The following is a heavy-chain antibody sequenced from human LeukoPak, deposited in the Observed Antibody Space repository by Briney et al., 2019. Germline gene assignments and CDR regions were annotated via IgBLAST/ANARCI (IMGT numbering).Heavy chain of an antibody. J-gene: IGHJ4*02. V-gene: IGHV1-69*13. Sequence: ASVKVSCKASGGTFSSYAISWVRQAPGQGLEWMGGIIPIFGTANYAQKFQGRVTITADESTSTAYMELSSLRSEDTAVYYCGRNRDGYSHFDYWGQGTLVTVSS. CDR3: GRNRDGYSHFDY. CDR2: IIPIFGTA. D-gene: IGHD5-24*01. CDR1: GGTFSSYA.